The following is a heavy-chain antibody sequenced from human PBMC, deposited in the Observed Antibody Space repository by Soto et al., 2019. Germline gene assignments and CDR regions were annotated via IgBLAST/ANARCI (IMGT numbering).Heavy chain of an antibody. D-gene: IGHD6-13*01. V-gene: IGHV5-51*01. CDR2: IYPGDSDT. CDR1: GYSYTSYW. CDR3: AISRSLYYYYFAMDV. J-gene: IGHJ6*04. Sequence: PGESLKISSKDSGYSYTSYWIGCVRQMPGKGLESMGIIYPGDSDTRYSPSLQGEVTISADKSISTAYLQWSSLKASDTAMYYCAISRSLYYYYFAMDVWGKGTTVTVSS.